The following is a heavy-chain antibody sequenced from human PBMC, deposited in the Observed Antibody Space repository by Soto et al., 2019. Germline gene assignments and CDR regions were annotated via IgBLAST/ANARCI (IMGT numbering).Heavy chain of an antibody. Sequence: PGGSLRLSCAASGFTFSSYGMHWVRQAPGKGLEWVAVIWYDGSNKYYADSVKGRFTISRDNSKNTLYLQMNSLRAEDTAVYYCARDQEYLLWWPHPPTAGYYYYGMDVWGQGTTVTVSS. J-gene: IGHJ6*02. CDR1: GFTFSSYG. D-gene: IGHD2-21*01. CDR3: ARDQEYLLWWPHPPTAGYYYYGMDV. CDR2: IWYDGSNK. V-gene: IGHV3-33*01.